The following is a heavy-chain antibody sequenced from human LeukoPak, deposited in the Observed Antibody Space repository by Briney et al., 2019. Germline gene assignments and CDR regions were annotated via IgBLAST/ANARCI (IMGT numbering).Heavy chain of an antibody. V-gene: IGHV4-39*07. CDR1: GGSISSSSYY. J-gene: IGHJ4*02. Sequence: SQTLSLTCTVSGGSISSSSYYWGWIRQPPGKGLEWFGSIYYSGSTNYNPSLKSRVPISVDTSKKQFSLKLSSVTAADTAVYYCARVVRRYCSGGSCYLFDYWGQGHLVTVSS. D-gene: IGHD2-15*01. CDR3: ARVVRRYCSGGSCYLFDY. CDR2: IYYSGST.